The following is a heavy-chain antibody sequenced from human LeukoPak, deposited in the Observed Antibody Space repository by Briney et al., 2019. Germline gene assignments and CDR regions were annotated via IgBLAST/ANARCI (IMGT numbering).Heavy chain of an antibody. J-gene: IGHJ5*02. CDR1: GGSMSNDY. D-gene: IGHD4-17*01. Sequence: SETLSLTCTVSGGSMSNDYWSWIPQPPGKGLERIGYTFYSGSTYSNPSFKNRVTISVDTSKNQFSLRLTSVSTADTAVYYCARYKQTTVTMTGGFDPWGQGTLVIVSS. CDR2: TFYSGST. V-gene: IGHV4-59*01. CDR3: ARYKQTTVTMTGGFDP.